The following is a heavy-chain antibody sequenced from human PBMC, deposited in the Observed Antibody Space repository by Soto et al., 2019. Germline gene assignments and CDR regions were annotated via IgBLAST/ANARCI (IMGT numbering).Heavy chain of an antibody. CDR3: ARTRLVGMGDY. CDR2: INHSGST. J-gene: IGHJ4*02. CDR1: GGSFIGYY. V-gene: IGHV4-34*01. Sequence: PSETLSLTCAVYGGSFIGYYWSWIRQPPGKGLEWIGEINHSGSTNYNPSLKSRVTISVDTSKNQFSLKLSSVTAADTAVYYCARTRLVGMGDYWGQGTLVTVSS. D-gene: IGHD6-19*01.